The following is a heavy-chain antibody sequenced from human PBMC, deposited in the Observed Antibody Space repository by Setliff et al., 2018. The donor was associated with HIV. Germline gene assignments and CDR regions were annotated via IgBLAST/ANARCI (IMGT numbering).Heavy chain of an antibody. V-gene: IGHV3-30*04. D-gene: IGHD1-26*01. Sequence: QSGGSLRLSCAASGFTFSSYGLHWVRQAPGKGLEWVAVISYDGGKKNYADSVSGRFTVSRDNSKNTLYLQMDSLRAEDTAVYYCTTFLSGSPNAYWGQGTLVTVSS. CDR2: ISYDGGKK. CDR3: TTFLSGSPNAY. CDR1: GFTFSSYG. J-gene: IGHJ4*02.